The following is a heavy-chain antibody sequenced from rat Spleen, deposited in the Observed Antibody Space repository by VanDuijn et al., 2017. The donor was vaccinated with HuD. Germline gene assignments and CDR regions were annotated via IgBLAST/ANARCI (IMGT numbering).Heavy chain of an antibody. Sequence: QVQLKESGPGLVQPSQTLSLTCTVSGFSLSNYGVIWVRQPPGKGLEWMGGIWGDGSTNYNSALKSRLSISRDTSKSQVLLKMSSLQTEDTAMYFCARSDPHTTGIPLDHWGQGVVVTVSS. J-gene: IGHJ2*01. CDR2: IWGDGST. CDR3: ARSDPHTTGIPLDH. CDR1: GFSLSNYG. D-gene: IGHD1-9*01. V-gene: IGHV2-13*01.